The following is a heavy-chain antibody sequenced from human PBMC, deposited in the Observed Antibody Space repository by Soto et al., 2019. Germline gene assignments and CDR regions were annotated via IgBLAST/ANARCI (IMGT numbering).Heavy chain of an antibody. CDR1: GFTCSSYA. Sequence: VGPLRLPCAASGFTCSSYAMSWVRQAPGKGLEWVSAISGSGGSTYYADSVKGRFTISRDNSKNTLYLQMNSLRAEDTAVYYCAKGFSNRYYYYGMDVWGQGTTVTVSS. D-gene: IGHD4-4*01. J-gene: IGHJ6*02. CDR2: ISGSGGST. V-gene: IGHV3-23*01. CDR3: AKGFSNRYYYYGMDV.